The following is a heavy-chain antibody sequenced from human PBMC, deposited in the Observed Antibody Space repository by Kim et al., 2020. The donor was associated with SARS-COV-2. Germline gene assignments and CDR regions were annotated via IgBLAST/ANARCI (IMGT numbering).Heavy chain of an antibody. J-gene: IGHJ4*02. Sequence: GGSLRLSCAASGFTFSNAWMSWVRQAPGKGLEWVGSIKSKAGGETTDYAAPVEGRFTIPRDDSKNTVYLQMNSMKTEDTAVYYCTTDWLHPTSYYDNSGYTKNDYWGQGTLVTVSS. D-gene: IGHD3-22*01. CDR3: TTDWLHPTSYYDNSGYTKNDY. CDR1: GFTFSNAW. V-gene: IGHV3-15*01. CDR2: IKSKAGGETT.